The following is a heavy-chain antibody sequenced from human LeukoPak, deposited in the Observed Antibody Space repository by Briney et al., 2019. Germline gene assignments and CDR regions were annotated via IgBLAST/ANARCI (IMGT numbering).Heavy chain of an antibody. CDR1: GYRFPKYW. Sequence: GESLKISFTASGYRFPKYWIGWVRPTPEKGLEWMGFIYSDESIIVYSPSFEGRVTISADNSISTAYLQWSSLTASDTAIYYCGRYGLSGNGFRSYLYYGMDLWGQGTAVTVSS. CDR2: IYSDESII. V-gene: IGHV5-51*01. J-gene: IGHJ6*02. CDR3: GRYGLSGNGFRSYLYYGMDL. D-gene: IGHD3/OR15-3a*01.